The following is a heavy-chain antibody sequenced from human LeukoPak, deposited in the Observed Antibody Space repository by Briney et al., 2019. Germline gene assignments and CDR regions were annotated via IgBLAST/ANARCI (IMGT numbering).Heavy chain of an antibody. CDR2: IYYSGST. CDR1: GGSISSGGYY. Sequence: PSQTLSLTCTVSGGSISSGGYYWSWIRQHPGKGLEGIGYIYYSGSTYYNPSLKSRVTISVDTSKNQFSLKLSSVTAADTAVYYCARVTYFSLYHYGMDVWGQGTTVTVSS. J-gene: IGHJ6*02. V-gene: IGHV4-31*03. D-gene: IGHD2/OR15-2a*01. CDR3: ARVTYFSLYHYGMDV.